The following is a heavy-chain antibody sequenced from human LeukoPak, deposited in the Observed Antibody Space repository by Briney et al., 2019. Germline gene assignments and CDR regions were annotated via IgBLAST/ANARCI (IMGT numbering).Heavy chain of an antibody. V-gene: IGHV3-21*01. J-gene: IGHJ4*02. D-gene: IGHD3-10*01. CDR3: ARDEDYYGSGSYYKAFDY. CDR1: GFTFSSYS. CDR2: ISSSSSYI. Sequence: GGSLRLSCAASGFTFSSYSMNWVRQAPGKGPEWVSSISSSSSYIYYADSVKGRFTISRDNAKNSLYLQMNSLRAEDTAVYYCARDEDYYGSGSYYKAFDYWGQGTLVTVSS.